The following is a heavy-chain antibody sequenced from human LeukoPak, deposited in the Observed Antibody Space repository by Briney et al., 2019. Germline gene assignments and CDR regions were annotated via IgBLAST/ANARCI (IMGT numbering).Heavy chain of an antibody. CDR3: ANSPMILDGHY. CDR1: GFAFSLYW. CDR2: INPDGTKT. J-gene: IGHJ4*01. D-gene: IGHD3-22*01. Sequence: PGGSLRLSCAASGFAFSLYWMTWVRQAPGKGLEWVANINPDGTKTSYADFVEGRFSISRDNAKNLLYLQMRGLRAGDTAVYYCANSPMILDGHYWGHGTLVTVSS. V-gene: IGHV3-7*01.